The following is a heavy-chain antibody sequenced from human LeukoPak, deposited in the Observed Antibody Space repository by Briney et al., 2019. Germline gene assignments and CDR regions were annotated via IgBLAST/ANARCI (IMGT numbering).Heavy chain of an antibody. V-gene: IGHV4-34*01. CDR2: INHSGST. Sequence: SETLSLTCAVYGGSFSGYYWSWIRQPPGKGLEWIGEINHSGSTNYNPSLKSRVTISVDTSKNQFSLKLSSVTAADTAVYYCARGDGANSSWTRTYYFDYWGQGTLVTVSS. CDR1: GGSFSGYY. D-gene: IGHD6-13*01. J-gene: IGHJ4*02. CDR3: ARGDGANSSWTRTYYFDY.